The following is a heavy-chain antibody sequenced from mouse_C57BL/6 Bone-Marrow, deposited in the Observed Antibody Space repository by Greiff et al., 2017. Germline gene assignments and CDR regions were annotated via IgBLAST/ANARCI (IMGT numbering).Heavy chain of an antibody. CDR1: GFTFSSYG. CDR3: ARPLGGGFAD. J-gene: IGHJ3*01. Sequence: EVKVVESGGGLVKPGGSLKISCAASGFTFSSYGMSWVRQTPDKRLEWVATISSGGSYTYYPARVKGRFTISRDNAKITVYLQISSLKSEDTAMYFCARPLGGGFADWGQGTLVTVSA. V-gene: IGHV5-6*03. CDR2: ISSGGSYT.